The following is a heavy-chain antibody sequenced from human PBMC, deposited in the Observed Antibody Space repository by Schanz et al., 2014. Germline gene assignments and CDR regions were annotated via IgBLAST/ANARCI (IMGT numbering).Heavy chain of an antibody. D-gene: IGHD3-22*01. CDR3: ARVHHYDPSGWGYFDY. V-gene: IGHV3-13*01. CDR1: GFTLSSYA. J-gene: IGHJ4*02. CDR2: IGYLGDT. Sequence: EVQLVESGGGLVQPGGSLRLSCGGSGFTLSSYAMHWVRQGTGKGLEWVSTIGYLGDTYYPDSVKGRFTVSRDSGQNSLYLQMNRLRAEDTAVYYCARVHHYDPSGWGYFDYWGQGALVTVSS.